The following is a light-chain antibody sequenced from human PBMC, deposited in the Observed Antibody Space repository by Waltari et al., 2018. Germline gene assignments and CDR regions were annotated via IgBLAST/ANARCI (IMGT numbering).Light chain of an antibody. CDR2: GNS. CDR3: QSYDSSLSGCYV. Sequence: QSVLTQPPSVSGAPGPRVTIPSTGSSPNIGAGYHVHRYQQLPGTAPKLLIYGNSNRPSGVPDRFSGSKSGTSASLAITGLQAEDEADYYCQSYDSSLSGCYVFGTGTKVTVL. CDR1: SPNIGAGYH. J-gene: IGLJ1*01. V-gene: IGLV1-40*01.